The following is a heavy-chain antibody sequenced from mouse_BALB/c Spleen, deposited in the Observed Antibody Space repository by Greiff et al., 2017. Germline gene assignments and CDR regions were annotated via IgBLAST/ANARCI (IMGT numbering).Heavy chain of an antibody. Sequence: DVHLVESGGGLVKPGGSLKLSCAASGFTFSSYAMSWVRQTPEKRLEWVASISSGGSTYYPDSVKGRFTISRDNARNILYLQMSSLRSEDTAMYYCARGGYGNDAMDYWGQGTSVTVSS. J-gene: IGHJ4*01. CDR2: ISSGGST. D-gene: IGHD2-1*01. CDR1: GFTFSSYA. CDR3: ARGGYGNDAMDY. V-gene: IGHV5-6-5*01.